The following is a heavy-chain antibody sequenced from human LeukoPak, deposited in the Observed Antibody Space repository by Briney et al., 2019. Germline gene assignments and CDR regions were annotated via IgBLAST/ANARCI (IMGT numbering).Heavy chain of an antibody. V-gene: IGHV3-66*02. Sequence: GGSLSLSCAPSGFTVSRNYMSWARQAPGKGRECVPVIYRGGSKYYADSVKGRFTISRDNSKNTLYLQMNSLRAEDTAVYYCATRDSSSWYWYYYMDVWGKGTTVTVSS. CDR1: GFTVSRNY. CDR2: IYRGGSK. J-gene: IGHJ6*03. CDR3: ATRDSSSWYWYYYMDV. D-gene: IGHD6-13*01.